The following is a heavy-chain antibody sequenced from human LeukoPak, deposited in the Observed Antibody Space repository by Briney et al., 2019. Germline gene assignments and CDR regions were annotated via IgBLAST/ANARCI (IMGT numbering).Heavy chain of an antibody. CDR1: GYSFTGYY. CDR2: INPNSGGT. J-gene: IGHJ4*02. V-gene: IGHV1-2*02. D-gene: IGHD5-18*01. Sequence: WASVKVSCKASGYSFTGYYMTWVRQPPGQGLEWMGWINPNSGGTNYAQKFQGRVTMTRDTSISTAYMELSRLRSDATAVYYCARAMDTAMVTLNTFDYWGQGTLVTVSS. CDR3: ARAMDTAMVTLNTFDY.